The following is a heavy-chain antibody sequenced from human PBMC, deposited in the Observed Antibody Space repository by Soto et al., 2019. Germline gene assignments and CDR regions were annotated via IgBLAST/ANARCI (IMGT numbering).Heavy chain of an antibody. CDR3: ARGRVDGGELDL. D-gene: IGHD1-26*01. Sequence: VQRVESGGGVVQPGRPLRLSCAASGFTFRTYGMYWFRQAPGKGLEWVAVIWYDASNKYYADSVKGRFAISRDNSENSLYLQMNSLSVEDIAVYYCARGRVDGGELDLWGQGTLVTVSS. V-gene: IGHV3-33*01. J-gene: IGHJ4*02. CDR2: IWYDASNK. CDR1: GFTFRTYG.